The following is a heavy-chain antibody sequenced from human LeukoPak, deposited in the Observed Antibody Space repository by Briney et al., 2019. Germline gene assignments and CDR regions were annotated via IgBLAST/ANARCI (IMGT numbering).Heavy chain of an antibody. CDR1: GYTFSNYG. D-gene: IGHD4/OR15-4a*01. J-gene: IGHJ4*02. CDR3: ARDTLGEGEDANYAVYYFDF. CDR2: ISVYNGNT. Sequence: ASVKVSCKASGYTFSNYGISWVRQAPGQGLEWMGWISVYNGNTNYAQKVQGRVTMTTDTSTNTAYMELRSLRSDDTAFYYCARDTLGEGEDANYAVYYFDFWGQGTVVTVSS. V-gene: IGHV1-18*01.